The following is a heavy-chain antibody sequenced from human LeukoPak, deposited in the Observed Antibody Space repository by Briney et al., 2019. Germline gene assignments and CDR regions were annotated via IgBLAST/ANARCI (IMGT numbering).Heavy chain of an antibody. J-gene: IGHJ4*02. CDR2: IYSGGST. CDR3: TRDRRGGSSQD. CDR1: GFTVSSNY. D-gene: IGHD2-15*01. V-gene: IGHV3-53*01. Sequence: PAGGSLRLSCAASGFTVSSNYMSWVRQAPGKGLEWVSVIYSGGSTYYADSVKCRFTISRDNSKSTLYLQMNSLRAEDTAVYYCTRDRRGGSSQDWGQGTLVTVSS.